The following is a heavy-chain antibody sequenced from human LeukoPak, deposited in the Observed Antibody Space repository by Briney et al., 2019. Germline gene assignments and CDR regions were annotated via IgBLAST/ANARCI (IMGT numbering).Heavy chain of an antibody. D-gene: IGHD5-12*01. J-gene: IGHJ6*03. V-gene: IGHV3-21*06. CDR3: VRAFGGYDSQRFYYNMDV. CDR1: GFIFSNYY. Sequence: GGSLRLSCAASGFIFSNYYLNWVCQAPGKGLEWVSCIHGSASYNYYADSVKGRFTVSRDSAKNSLYLEMSSLRVEDTAVYYCVRAFGGYDSQRFYYNMDVWGKGTTVTVSS. CDR2: IHGSASYN.